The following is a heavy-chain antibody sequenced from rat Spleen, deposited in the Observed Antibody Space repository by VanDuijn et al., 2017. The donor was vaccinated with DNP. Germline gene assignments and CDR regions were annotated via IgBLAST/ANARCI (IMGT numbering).Heavy chain of an antibody. Sequence: EVQLVESGGGLVQPGRSMKLSCVVSGFTFNNYWMTWIRQVPGKGLEWVASITTSGDSTSSPDSVKGRFTISRDNAKNTLYLQMDSLRSEDTATYYCATHDFDYWGQGVMVTVSS. V-gene: IGHV5-31*01. CDR1: GFTFNNYW. CDR3: ATHDFDY. J-gene: IGHJ2*01. CDR2: ITTSGDST.